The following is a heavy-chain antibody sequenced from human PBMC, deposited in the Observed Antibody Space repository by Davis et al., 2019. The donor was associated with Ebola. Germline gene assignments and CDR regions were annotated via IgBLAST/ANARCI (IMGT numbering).Heavy chain of an antibody. V-gene: IGHV1-69*05. J-gene: IGHJ4*02. CDR2: IIPIFGTA. CDR1: GYTFTSYG. CDR3: AASAGTVGKFDF. D-gene: IGHD1-14*01. Sequence: AASVKVSCKASGYTFTSYGISWVRQAPGQGLEWMGGIIPIFGTANYAQKFRGRLTLTRDMSTSTAYMELSSLRFEDTAVYYCAASAGTVGKFDFWGQGTLVTVSS.